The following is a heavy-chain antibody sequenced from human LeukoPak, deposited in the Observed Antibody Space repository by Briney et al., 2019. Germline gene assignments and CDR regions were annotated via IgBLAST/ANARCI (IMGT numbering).Heavy chain of an antibody. CDR3: AITAENYDILTGYYNAFDI. Sequence: ASVKVSCKASGYTFTSYDINWVRQAPGQGLEWMGWINPNSGGTNYAQKFQGWVTMTRDTSISTAYMELSRLRSDDTAVYYCAITAENYDILTGYYNAFDIWGQGTMVTVSS. V-gene: IGHV1-2*04. J-gene: IGHJ3*02. D-gene: IGHD3-9*01. CDR1: GYTFTSYD. CDR2: INPNSGGT.